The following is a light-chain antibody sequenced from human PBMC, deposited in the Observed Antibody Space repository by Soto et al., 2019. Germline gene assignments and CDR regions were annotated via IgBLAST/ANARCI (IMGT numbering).Light chain of an antibody. CDR1: QSLLHSNGYNY. V-gene: IGKV2-28*01. J-gene: IGKJ1*01. CDR3: QQSYSTPWT. Sequence: DIVMTQSPLSLPVTPGEPSSISCRSSQSLLHSNGYNYLDWYLQKPGQSPQLLIYLGSNRASGVPSRFSGSGSGTDFTLTISSLQPEDFATYYCQQSYSTPWTFGQGTKVDI. CDR2: LGS.